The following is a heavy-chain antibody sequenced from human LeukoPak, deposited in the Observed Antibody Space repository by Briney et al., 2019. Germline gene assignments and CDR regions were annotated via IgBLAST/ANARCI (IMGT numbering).Heavy chain of an antibody. Sequence: KPSETLSLTCTVSGGSISSGGYYWSWIRQHPGKGLEWIGYIYYSGSTYYNPSLKSRVTISVDTSKNQFSLKLSSVTAADTAVYYCARGDQPDAFDIWGQGTMVTVSS. D-gene: IGHD1-14*01. CDR2: IYYSGST. V-gene: IGHV4-31*03. CDR1: GGSISSGGYY. J-gene: IGHJ3*02. CDR3: ARGDQPDAFDI.